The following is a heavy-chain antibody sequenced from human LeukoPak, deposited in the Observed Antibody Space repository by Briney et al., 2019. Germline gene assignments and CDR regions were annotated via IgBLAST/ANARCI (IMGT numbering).Heavy chain of an antibody. J-gene: IGHJ4*02. V-gene: IGHV3-30*02. Sequence: GGSLRLSCAASGFTFGSSAMHWVRQAPGKGLECVAFIQFDGSYKLYSDSVKGRFTISRDNSKNTLYLEMNSLRPEDTSVYYCATHCSGTACHRDYWGQGTLATVSS. D-gene: IGHD2-2*01. CDR2: IQFDGSYK. CDR3: ATHCSGTACHRDY. CDR1: GFTFGSSA.